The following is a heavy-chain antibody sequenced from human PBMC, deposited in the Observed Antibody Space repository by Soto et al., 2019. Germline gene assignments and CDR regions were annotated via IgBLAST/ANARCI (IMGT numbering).Heavy chain of an antibody. CDR1: GYTFTSYA. V-gene: IGHV1-3*01. J-gene: IGHJ6*02. D-gene: IGHD3-10*01. Sequence: QVQLVQSGAEVKKPGASVKVSCKASGYTFTSYALHWVRQAPGQRLEWMGWINAGNGNTKYSQKFPGRCTITRDTPASTADMELSSLRSEDTAVYYWARGPLLGGDVWGQGTTVTVSS. CDR3: ARGPLLGGDV. CDR2: INAGNGNT.